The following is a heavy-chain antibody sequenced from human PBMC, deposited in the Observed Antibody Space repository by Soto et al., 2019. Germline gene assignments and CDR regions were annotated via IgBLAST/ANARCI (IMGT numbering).Heavy chain of an antibody. CDR1: GYRFSTYG. CDR3: ARDGAVGGNINFDY. J-gene: IGHJ4*02. D-gene: IGHD6-19*01. CDR2: IKAGNGNT. V-gene: IGHV1-3*01. Sequence: AAVTLSRTSAGYRFSTYGIRLVRVAPGQSFKWLGWIKAGNGNTKYTQYFQGRDTITRDTSANTANMELSSLSSEDTAVYYCARDGAVGGNINFDYWGQGTLVTVSS.